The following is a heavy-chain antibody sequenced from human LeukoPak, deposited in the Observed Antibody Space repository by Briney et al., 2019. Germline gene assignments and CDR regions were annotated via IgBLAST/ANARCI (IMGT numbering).Heavy chain of an antibody. CDR2: IRYDGSNK. D-gene: IGHD2-2*01. J-gene: IGHJ2*01. Sequence: GGSLRFSCAASGFTFSSYGMHWVRQAPGKGLEWVAFIRYDGSNKYYADSVKGRFTISRDNSKNTLYLQMNSLRAEDTAVYYCAKDPARRHGSSSTSWANWYFDLWGRGTLVTVSS. V-gene: IGHV3-30*02. CDR3: AKDPARRHGSSSTSWANWYFDL. CDR1: GFTFSSYG.